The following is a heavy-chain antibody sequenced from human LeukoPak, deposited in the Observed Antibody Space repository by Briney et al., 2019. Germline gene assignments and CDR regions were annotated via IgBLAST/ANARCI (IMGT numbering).Heavy chain of an antibody. Sequence: AGGSLRLSCAASGFIFSSYGMHWVRRAPGKWLEWVAFIRYDGSNKYSADSVKGRFTISRDNSKNTLSLQMNSLRAEDTAVYYCAKKSSYGDYLFEYWGQGTLVTVSS. CDR1: GFIFSSYG. J-gene: IGHJ4*02. D-gene: IGHD4-17*01. CDR3: AKKSSYGDYLFEY. CDR2: IRYDGSNK. V-gene: IGHV3-30*02.